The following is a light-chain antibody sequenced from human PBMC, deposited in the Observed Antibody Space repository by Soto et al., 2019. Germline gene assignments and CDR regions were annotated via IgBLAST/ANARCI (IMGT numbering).Light chain of an antibody. Sequence: QSALTQPRSVSGSPGQSVTISCTGTTGDVGAYNFVSWYQLHPGKAPKLMIYDASKRPSGVPDRFSGSKSGTSASLVITGLRPEDEADYYCVAWDDNLSSRVFGGGTKLTVL. CDR3: VAWDDNLSSRV. J-gene: IGLJ3*02. V-gene: IGLV2-11*01. CDR1: TGDVGAYNF. CDR2: DAS.